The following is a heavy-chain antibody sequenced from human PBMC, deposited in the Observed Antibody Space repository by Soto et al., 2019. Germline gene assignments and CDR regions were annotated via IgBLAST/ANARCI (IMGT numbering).Heavy chain of an antibody. CDR2: INAGSGDT. CDR3: AKGGYCSSTSCLSWFDP. Sequence: QAQLVQSGAEVKKPGATVKVSCKASGYTFTTFSMHWLRQAPGQRPEWIGWINAGSGDTKYSQNFQGRGTITRDTSASAVYMELSSLRSEDTAMYYCAKGGYCSSTSCLSWFDPWGQGILVTVSS. J-gene: IGHJ5*02. V-gene: IGHV1-3*01. D-gene: IGHD2-2*01. CDR1: GYTFTTFS.